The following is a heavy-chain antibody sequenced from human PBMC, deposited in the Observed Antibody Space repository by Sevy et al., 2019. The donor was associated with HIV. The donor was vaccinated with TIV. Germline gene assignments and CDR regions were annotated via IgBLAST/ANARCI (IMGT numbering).Heavy chain of an antibody. Sequence: ASVKVSCKASGYTFTSYYMHWVRQAPGQGLEWMGIINPSGGSTSYAQKFQGRVTMTRDTYTSTVYMELSSLRSEDTAVYYCARDLKCSGGSCPLWYWGQGTLVTVSS. CDR2: INPSGGST. CDR3: ARDLKCSGGSCPLWY. J-gene: IGHJ4*02. D-gene: IGHD2-15*01. V-gene: IGHV1-46*01. CDR1: GYTFTSYY.